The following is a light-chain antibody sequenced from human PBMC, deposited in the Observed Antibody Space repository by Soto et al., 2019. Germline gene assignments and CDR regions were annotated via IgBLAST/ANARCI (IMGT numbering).Light chain of an antibody. Sequence: QSVLTQPPSASGTPGQRGTISCSGSSSNIGSNYVYWYQQLPGTAPKLLIYRNNQRPSGVPDRFSGSKSGTSASLAISGLRSEDEADYYWAAWDDSLSGYVFGTGTKVTVL. CDR2: RNN. CDR3: AAWDDSLSGYV. J-gene: IGLJ1*01. CDR1: SSNIGSNY. V-gene: IGLV1-47*01.